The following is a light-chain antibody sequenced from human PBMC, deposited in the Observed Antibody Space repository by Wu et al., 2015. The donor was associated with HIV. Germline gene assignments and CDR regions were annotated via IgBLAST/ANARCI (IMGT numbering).Light chain of an antibody. CDR2: DAS. CDR1: QSVGTN. Sequence: EIVMTQSPATLSEAPGKRATLSCRASQSVGTNLAWYQQKPGQTPRLLIYDASTRATTIPARFSGAGAGTAFTLTISNLQSEDFAIYFCQQYYNLVTFGQGTKVEVK. J-gene: IGKJ1*01. V-gene: IGKV3-15*01. CDR3: QQYYNLVT.